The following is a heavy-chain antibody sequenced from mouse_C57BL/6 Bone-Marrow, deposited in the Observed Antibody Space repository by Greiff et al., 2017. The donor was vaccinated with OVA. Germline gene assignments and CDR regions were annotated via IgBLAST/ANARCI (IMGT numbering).Heavy chain of an antibody. D-gene: IGHD2-10*02. Sequence: QVQLQQPGAELVMPGASVKLSCKASGYTFTSYWMHWVKQRPGQGLEWIGEIDPSDSYTNYNQKFKGKSTLTVDKSSSTAYMQLSSLTSEDSAVYYCARWGVVWEYFDVWGTGTTVTVSS. CDR2: IDPSDSYT. V-gene: IGHV1-69*01. CDR1: GYTFTSYW. J-gene: IGHJ1*03. CDR3: ARWGVVWEYFDV.